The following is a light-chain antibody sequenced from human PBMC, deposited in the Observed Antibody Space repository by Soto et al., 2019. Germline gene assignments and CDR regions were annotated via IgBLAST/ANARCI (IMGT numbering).Light chain of an antibody. J-gene: IGLJ2*01. CDR3: QSSDSTLSGVV. V-gene: IGLV1-40*01. Sequence: QSVLTQPPSVSGAPGQRVTISCTGSSSNIGAGYDVHWYQHLPGTAPKLLIYFNNNRPSGVPDRFSGSKSGTSASLAITGLRPEDEASYFCQSSDSTLSGVVFGGGTKLTVL. CDR1: SSNIGAGYD. CDR2: FNN.